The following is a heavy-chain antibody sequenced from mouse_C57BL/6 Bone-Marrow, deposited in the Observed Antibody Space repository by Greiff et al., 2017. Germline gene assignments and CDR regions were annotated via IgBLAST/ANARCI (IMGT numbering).Heavy chain of an antibody. J-gene: IGHJ2*01. CDR2: INYDGSST. Sequence: EVKVVESEGGLVQPGSSMQLSCTASGFTFSASYMAWVRQVPEKGLEWVANINYDGSSTYYLDSLKSRFIISRDNAKNILYLQMSSLKSEDTATYYCARAGVAHYFDDGGQGTTLTVSS. D-gene: IGHD1-1*01. V-gene: IGHV5-16*01. CDR3: ARAGVAHYFDD. CDR1: GFTFSASY.